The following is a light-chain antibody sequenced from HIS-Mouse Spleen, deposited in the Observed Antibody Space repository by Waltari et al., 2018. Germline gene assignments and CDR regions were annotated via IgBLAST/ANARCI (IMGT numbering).Light chain of an antibody. CDR3: SSYTSSSTLLYV. J-gene: IGLJ1*01. Sequence: QTALTQPASVSGSPGQSITISCTGTSSDVGGYNYVSWYQQHPGKAPKLMICEVSNRPSGVFNRFSGSKSGNTASLTISGLQAEDEADYYCSSYTSSSTLLYVFGTGTKVTVL. CDR1: SSDVGGYNY. V-gene: IGLV2-14*01. CDR2: EVS.